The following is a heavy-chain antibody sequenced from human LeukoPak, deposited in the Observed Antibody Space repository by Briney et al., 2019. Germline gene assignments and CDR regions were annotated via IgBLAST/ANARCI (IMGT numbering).Heavy chain of an antibody. CDR1: GGSISSYY. CDR2: IYYSGST. Sequence: SETLSLTCTVSGGSISSYYWSWIRQPPVKGLEWIGYIYYSGSTNYNPSLKSRVTISVDTSKNQFSLKLSSVTAADTAVYYCARHSRGRQWLLFDYWGQGTLVTVSS. CDR3: ARHSRGRQWLLFDY. J-gene: IGHJ4*02. V-gene: IGHV4-59*08. D-gene: IGHD3-22*01.